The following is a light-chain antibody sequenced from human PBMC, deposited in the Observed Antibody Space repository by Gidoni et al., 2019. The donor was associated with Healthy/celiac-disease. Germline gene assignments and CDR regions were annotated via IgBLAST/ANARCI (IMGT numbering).Light chain of an antibody. V-gene: IGKV2-28*01. CDR3: MQALQTPWT. CDR2: LGS. CDR1: QSLLHSNGYNY. Sequence: DIVMTQSPLSLPVTPGEPASISCRSTQSLLHSNGYNYLDWYLQKPVQSPQLLIYLGSNRASGVPDRFSGSGSGTDFTLKISRVEAEDVGVYYCMQALQTPWTLGQGTKVEIK. J-gene: IGKJ1*01.